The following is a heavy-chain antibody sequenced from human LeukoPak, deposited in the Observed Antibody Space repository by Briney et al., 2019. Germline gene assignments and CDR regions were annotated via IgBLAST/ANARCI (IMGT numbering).Heavy chain of an antibody. J-gene: IGHJ6*02. CDR1: GGSFSGYY. CDR2: INHSGST. V-gene: IGHV4-34*01. D-gene: IGHD2-2*03. Sequence: PSETLSLTCAVYGGSFSGYYWSWIRQPPGKGLEWIGEINHSGSTNYNPSLKSRVTISVDTSKNQFSLKLSSVTAADTAVYYCALDIVVVPAAMGSYYYYGMDVWGQGTTVTVSS. CDR3: ALDIVVVPAAMGSYYYYGMDV.